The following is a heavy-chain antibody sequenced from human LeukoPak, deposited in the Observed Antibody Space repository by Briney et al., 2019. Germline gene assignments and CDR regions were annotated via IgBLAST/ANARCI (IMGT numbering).Heavy chain of an antibody. V-gene: IGHV1-46*01. CDR1: GYTFTSYY. D-gene: IGHD3-3*01. Sequence: ASVKVSCKASGYTFTSYYMHWVRQAPGQGLEWMGIINPSGGSTSYAQKFQGRVTMTRDTSTSTVYMELSSLRSEDTAVYYCARSRPVETIVGVGDFDYWGQGTLVTVSS. J-gene: IGHJ4*02. CDR2: INPSGGST. CDR3: ARSRPVETIVGVGDFDY.